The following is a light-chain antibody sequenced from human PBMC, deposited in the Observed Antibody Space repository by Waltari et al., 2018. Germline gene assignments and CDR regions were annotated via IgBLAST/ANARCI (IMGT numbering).Light chain of an antibody. J-gene: IGLJ3*02. Sequence: QSALTQPAPVSGSPGQSITLSCTRPSSYVGGYNYVSGYQQHQGKAPKLLIYEVTNRPSGVSDRFSGSKSGNTASLTISGLQAEDEADYYCTSYTSSITLVFGGGTKLTVL. V-gene: IGLV2-14*01. CDR1: SSYVGGYNY. CDR2: EVT. CDR3: TSYTSSITLV.